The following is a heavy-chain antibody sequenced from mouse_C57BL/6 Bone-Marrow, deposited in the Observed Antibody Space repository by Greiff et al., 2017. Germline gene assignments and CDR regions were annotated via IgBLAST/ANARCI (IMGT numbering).Heavy chain of an antibody. CDR2: INPSDSDT. CDR1: GYTFTSYW. V-gene: IGHV1-74*01. CDR3: AIGDSSFAY. J-gene: IGHJ3*01. D-gene: IGHD1-1*01. Sequence: VQLQQPGAELVKPGASVKVSCKASGYTFTSYWMHWVKQRPGQGLEWIGRINPSDSDTNYNQKFKGKATLTVDKSASTAYRQLSSLTSEDSAVYYCAIGDSSFAYWVQGTLVTVSA.